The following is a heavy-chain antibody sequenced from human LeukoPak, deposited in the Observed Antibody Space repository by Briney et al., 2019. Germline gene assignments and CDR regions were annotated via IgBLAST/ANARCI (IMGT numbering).Heavy chain of an antibody. CDR3: AKNGQSGFSFDP. Sequence: SETLSLTCAVYGGSLNGHYWSWIRQPPGRGLEWIGESGHRGGTKFNPSLKSRVTISADTSKNQFSLKMSSVTAADTAIYYCAKNGQSGFSFDPWGQGTLVTVSS. D-gene: IGHD2-8*01. CDR2: SGHRGGT. J-gene: IGHJ5*02. V-gene: IGHV4-34*01. CDR1: GGSLNGHY.